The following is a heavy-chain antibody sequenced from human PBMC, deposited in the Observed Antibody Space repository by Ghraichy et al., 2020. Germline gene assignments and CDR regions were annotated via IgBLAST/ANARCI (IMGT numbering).Heavy chain of an antibody. J-gene: IGHJ4*02. CDR1: GFTFSSYS. CDR2: ISSSSSYI. V-gene: IGHV3-21*01. CDR3: ARNWGSNADFDY. Sequence: LSLTCAASGFTFSSYSMNWVRQAPGKGLEWVSSISSSSSYIYYADSVKGRFTISRDNAKNSLYLQMNSLRAEDTAVYYCARNWGSNADFDYWGQGTLVTVSS. D-gene: IGHD7-27*01.